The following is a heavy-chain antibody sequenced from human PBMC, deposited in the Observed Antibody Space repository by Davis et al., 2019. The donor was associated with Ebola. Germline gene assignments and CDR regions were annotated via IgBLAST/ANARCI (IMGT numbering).Heavy chain of an antibody. J-gene: IGHJ5*02. Sequence: SETLSLTCSVSGGSVSSYYWSWIRQPPGKALEWIGYIYNIGRTNYNPSLKSRVTISLDTSKNQFSLKLHSVTAAETALYYCARFIVGPTNWFDPRGQGTLVTVSS. V-gene: IGHV4-59*02. CDR1: GGSVSSYY. CDR2: IYNIGRT. CDR3: ARFIVGPTNWFDP. D-gene: IGHD1-26*01.